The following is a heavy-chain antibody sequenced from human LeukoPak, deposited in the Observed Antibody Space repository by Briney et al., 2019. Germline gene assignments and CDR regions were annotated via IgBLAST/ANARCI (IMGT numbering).Heavy chain of an antibody. J-gene: IGHJ5*02. CDR3: AGARIRYYYGSGTRENWFDP. Sequence: SETLSLTCAVYGGSFSGYYWSWIRQPPGKGLEWIGEINHSGSTNYNPSLKSRVTISVDTSKNQFSLKLSSVTAADTAVYYCAGARIRYYYGSGTRENWFDPWGQGTLVTVSS. D-gene: IGHD3-10*01. CDR2: INHSGST. V-gene: IGHV4-34*01. CDR1: GGSFSGYY.